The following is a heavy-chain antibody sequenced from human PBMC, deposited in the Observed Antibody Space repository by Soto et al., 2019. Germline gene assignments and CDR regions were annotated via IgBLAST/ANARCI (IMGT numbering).Heavy chain of an antibody. D-gene: IGHD1-1*01. CDR1: GASISGYY. J-gene: IGHJ5*02. Sequence: QVQLQESGPGLVKPSETLSLTCTVSGASISGYYWSWIRKSAGRGLAWIGRLYATGTTDYNPSLKCRVMMSVDTSKKQFSLKFRSVAAADTAVYYCVRDGTKTIRDWFDAWGQGISVTVSS. CDR3: VRDGTKTIRDWFDA. V-gene: IGHV4-4*07. CDR2: LYATGTT.